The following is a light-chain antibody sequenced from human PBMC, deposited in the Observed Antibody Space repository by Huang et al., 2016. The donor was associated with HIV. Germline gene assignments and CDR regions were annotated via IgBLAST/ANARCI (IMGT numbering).Light chain of an antibody. J-gene: IGKJ4*01. CDR1: QTITTY. CDR3: QQSYFTPLT. Sequence: DIQMTQSPSSLSASVGDRVTITCRASQTITTYLSWYQQKQGKAPKLLIYGSSSLHSGVPSRFSGSGSGTDFTLTISSLQPEDFATYYCQQSYFTPLTFGGGTRLEIK. V-gene: IGKV1-39*01. CDR2: GSS.